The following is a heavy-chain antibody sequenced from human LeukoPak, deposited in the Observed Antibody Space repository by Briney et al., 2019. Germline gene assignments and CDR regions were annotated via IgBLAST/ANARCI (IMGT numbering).Heavy chain of an antibody. V-gene: IGHV4-38-2*02. D-gene: IGHD1-1*01. CDR1: GYSISSGYY. CDR3: ARVGGYNWTHDDYYYYYYMDV. J-gene: IGHJ6*03. Sequence: PSQTLSLTCTVSGYSISSGYYWGCIRQPPGKGLEWIGSIYHCGSTYYNPSLKSRVTISVDTSKNQFSLKLSSVTAADTAVYYCARVGGYNWTHDDYYYYYYMDVWGKGTTVTVSS. CDR2: IYHCGST.